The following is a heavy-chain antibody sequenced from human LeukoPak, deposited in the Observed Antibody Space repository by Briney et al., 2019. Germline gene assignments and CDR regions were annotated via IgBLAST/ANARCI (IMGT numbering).Heavy chain of an antibody. Sequence: GGSLRLSCAASGFTFSSYAMSWVRQAPGKGLEWVSAISGSGGSTYYADSVKGRFTISRDNSKNTLHLQMNSLRAEDTAVYYCARGGYCSSTSCYYFDYWGQGTLVTVSS. CDR1: GFTFSSYA. V-gene: IGHV3-23*01. J-gene: IGHJ4*02. D-gene: IGHD2-2*01. CDR2: ISGSGGST. CDR3: ARGGYCSSTSCYYFDY.